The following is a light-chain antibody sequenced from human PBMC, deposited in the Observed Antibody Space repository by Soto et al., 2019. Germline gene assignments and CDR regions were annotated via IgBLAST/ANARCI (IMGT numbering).Light chain of an antibody. V-gene: IGLV1-44*01. CDR3: AAWDGSLNGGV. CDR2: SID. J-gene: IGLJ3*02. CDR1: RSNIGSNT. Sequence: QSVLTQPPSASGTPGQRVTISCSGSRSNIGSNTVNWYQQLPGTAPKLLIYSIDQRPSGVPDRFSGSKSGTSASLAISGLQYEDEADYYCAAWDGSLNGGVFGGGTKLTVL.